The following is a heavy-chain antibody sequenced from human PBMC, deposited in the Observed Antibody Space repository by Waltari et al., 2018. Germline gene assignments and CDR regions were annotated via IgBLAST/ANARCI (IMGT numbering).Heavy chain of an antibody. V-gene: IGHV1-69*12. CDR2: IIPIFGTA. CDR1: GGTFSSYA. CDR3: ARVGTTVTTRGYYYYMDV. J-gene: IGHJ6*03. D-gene: IGHD4-17*01. Sequence: QVQLVQSGAEVKKPGSSVKVSCKASGGTFSSYAISWVRQAPGQGLEWMGGIIPIFGTANYAPKFQGRVTITADESTSTAYLELSSLRSEDTAVYYCARVGTTVTTRGYYYYMDVWGKGTTVTVSS.